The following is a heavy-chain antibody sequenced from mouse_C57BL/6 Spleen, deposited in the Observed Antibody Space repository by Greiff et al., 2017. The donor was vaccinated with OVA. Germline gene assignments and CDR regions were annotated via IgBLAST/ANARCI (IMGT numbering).Heavy chain of an antibody. CDR3: ARDGMGTWYFDV. V-gene: IGHV1-55*01. CDR1: GYTFTSYW. J-gene: IGHJ1*03. CDR2: IYPGSGST. Sequence: QVQLQQPGAELVKPGASVKMSCKASGYTFTSYWITWVKQRPGQGLEWIGDIYPGSGSTNYNEKFKSKATLTVDTSSSTAYMQLSSLTSEDSAVYYCARDGMGTWYFDVWGTGTTVTVSS. D-gene: IGHD2-3*01.